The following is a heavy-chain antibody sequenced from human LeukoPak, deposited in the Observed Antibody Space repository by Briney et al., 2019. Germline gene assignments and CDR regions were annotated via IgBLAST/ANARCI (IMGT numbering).Heavy chain of an antibody. CDR3: ARSALRDGYNSDAFDM. J-gene: IGHJ3*02. CDR2: IYHSGST. V-gene: IGHV4-4*08. D-gene: IGHD5-24*01. CDR1: GGSIRNYY. Sequence: SETLSLTCTVSGGSIRNYYWSWIRQPPGKGLEWFGYIYHSGSTNYNPSLRSRVNIFLGTSKNQISMRLSSVTAADTAVYFCARSALRDGYNSDAFDMWGPGTMVTVSS.